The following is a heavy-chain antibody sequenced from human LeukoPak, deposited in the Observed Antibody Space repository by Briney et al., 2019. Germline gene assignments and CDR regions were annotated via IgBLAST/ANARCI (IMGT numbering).Heavy chain of an antibody. Sequence: KPSETLSLTCTVSGGSISSSSYYWGWIRQPSGKGLEWIGSIYYRGSTYYNPSLKSRVTISVDTSKNQFSLKLSSVTAADTAVYYCARDCCSSTSCYVFDYWGQGTLVTVSS. CDR3: ARDCCSSTSCYVFDY. V-gene: IGHV4-39*07. CDR2: IYYRGST. CDR1: GGSISSSSYY. J-gene: IGHJ4*02. D-gene: IGHD2-2*01.